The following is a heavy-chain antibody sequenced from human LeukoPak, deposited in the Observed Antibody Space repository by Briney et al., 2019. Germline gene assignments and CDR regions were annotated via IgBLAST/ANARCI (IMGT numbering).Heavy chain of an antibody. V-gene: IGHV3-21*01. CDR1: GFTFSSYA. CDR2: ISSSSSYI. D-gene: IGHD3-22*01. Sequence: GGSLRLSCAASGFTFSSYAMSWVRQAPGKGLEWVSSISSSSSYIYYADSVKGRFTISRDNAKNSLYLQMNSLRAEDTAVYYCASNPYDCSGYYGYWGQGTLVTVSS. J-gene: IGHJ4*02. CDR3: ASNPYDCSGYYGY.